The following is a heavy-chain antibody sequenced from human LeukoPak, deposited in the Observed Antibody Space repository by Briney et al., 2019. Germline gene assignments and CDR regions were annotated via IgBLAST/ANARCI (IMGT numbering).Heavy chain of an antibody. Sequence: GGSLRLSCAASGFTFSSYAMHWVRQAPGKGLEWVAVISYDGSNKYYADSVKGRFTISRDNSKNTLYLQMNSLRAEDTAVYYCAKGSMVRGVIITLGFDYWGQGALVTVSS. CDR2: ISYDGSNK. D-gene: IGHD3-10*01. CDR1: GFTFSSYA. V-gene: IGHV3-30-3*01. CDR3: AKGSMVRGVIITLGFDY. J-gene: IGHJ4*02.